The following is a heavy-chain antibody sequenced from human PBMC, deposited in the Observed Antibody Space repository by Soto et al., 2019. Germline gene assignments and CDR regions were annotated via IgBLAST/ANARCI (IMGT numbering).Heavy chain of an antibody. V-gene: IGHV3-23*01. D-gene: IGHD1-26*01. CDR1: GFTFSIYA. Sequence: EVQLLESGGGLVQPGGSLRLSCAASGFTFSIYAMRWVRQAPGKVLEWVSAISGSGGSTYYADSVKGRFTISRDNSTNTLYLQMNSLRAEDTAVDYCARRVSGRYYDYWGQGTLVTVSS. CDR2: ISGSGGST. J-gene: IGHJ4*02. CDR3: ARRVSGRYYDY.